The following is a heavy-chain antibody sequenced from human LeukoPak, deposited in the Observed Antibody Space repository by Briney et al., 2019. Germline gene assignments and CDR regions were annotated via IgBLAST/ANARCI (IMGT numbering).Heavy chain of an antibody. CDR2: MNPNSGNT. CDR1: GYTFTSYD. D-gene: IGHD6-19*01. J-gene: IGHJ5*02. CDR3: ARGRRSSGYRRTNWFDP. Sequence: ASVKVSCKVSGYTFTSYDINWVRQATGQGLEWMGWMNPNSGNTGYAQKFQGRVTMTRNTSISTAYMELSSLRSEDTAVYYCARGRRSSGYRRTNWFDPWGQGTLVTVSS. V-gene: IGHV1-8*01.